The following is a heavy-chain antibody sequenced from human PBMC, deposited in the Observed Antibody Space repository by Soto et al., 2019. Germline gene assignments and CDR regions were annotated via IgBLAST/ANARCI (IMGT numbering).Heavy chain of an antibody. CDR2: ITSSSGTI. Sequence: GGSLRLSCAASGFTFSRYSINWVRQAPGKGLEWVSSITSSSGTIYYAASVKGRFTISRDNAKNSLYLQMNSLRAEDTAVYFCARDYYYDSSGYSRLDYWGQGTVVTVYS. J-gene: IGHJ4*02. V-gene: IGHV3-21*01. CDR3: ARDYYYDSSGYSRLDY. D-gene: IGHD3-22*01. CDR1: GFTFSRYS.